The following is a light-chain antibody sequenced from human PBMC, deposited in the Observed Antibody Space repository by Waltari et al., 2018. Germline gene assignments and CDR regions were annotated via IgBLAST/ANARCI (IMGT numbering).Light chain of an antibody. V-gene: IGKV3-15*01. Sequence: EVVLTQSPDTLSVSPGERATLSCRTSRSVNSNLAWYQHKPGQAPRLLMYGASTRPTDIPARFSGSESGTEFTLTITSLQSEDFAVYYCQQYNNWPLTFGGGTKVEI. J-gene: IGKJ4*01. CDR1: RSVNSN. CDR3: QQYNNWPLT. CDR2: GAS.